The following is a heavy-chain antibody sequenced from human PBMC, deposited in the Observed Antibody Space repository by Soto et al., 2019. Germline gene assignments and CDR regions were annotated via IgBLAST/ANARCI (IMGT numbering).Heavy chain of an antibody. D-gene: IGHD2-2*01. CDR3: ARGKQYQLPYYYYGMDV. Sequence: PSETLSLTCTVSGGSISSYYWSWIRQPAGKGLEWIGHIYTSGSTNYNPSLKSRVTMSVDTSKNQFSLKLSSVTAAGTAVYYCARGKQYQLPYYYYGMDVWGQGTTVTVSS. CDR2: IYTSGST. V-gene: IGHV4-4*07. J-gene: IGHJ6*02. CDR1: GGSISSYY.